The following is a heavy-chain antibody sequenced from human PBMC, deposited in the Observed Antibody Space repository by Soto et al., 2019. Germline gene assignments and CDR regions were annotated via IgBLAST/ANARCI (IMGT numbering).Heavy chain of an antibody. D-gene: IGHD3-16*02. CDR1: GGSLSSYY. Sequence: PSETLSLTCTVSGGSLSSYYWSWIRQPPGTGLEWIGYIYYSESTNYNPSLKSRVTISVDTSKNQFSLKLSSVTAADTAVYYCARGVMITFGGVIVGSGAFDIWGQGTMVTVSS. J-gene: IGHJ3*02. V-gene: IGHV4-59*12. CDR3: ARGVMITFGGVIVGSGAFDI. CDR2: IYYSEST.